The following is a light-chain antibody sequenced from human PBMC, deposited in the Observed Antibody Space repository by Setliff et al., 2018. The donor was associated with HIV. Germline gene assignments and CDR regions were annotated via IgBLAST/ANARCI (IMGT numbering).Light chain of an antibody. CDR2: DAN. Sequence: QSALAQPRSVSGSPGQSVTISCTGTSSDVGNYNHVSWYQQHPGRAPKLIIYDANKRPSGVPDRFSASKSGNTASLTISGLQAEDEADYYCSYAGKFTWLLGGGT. V-gene: IGLV2-11*01. CDR1: SSDVGNYNH. CDR3: CSYAGKFTWL. J-gene: IGLJ2*01.